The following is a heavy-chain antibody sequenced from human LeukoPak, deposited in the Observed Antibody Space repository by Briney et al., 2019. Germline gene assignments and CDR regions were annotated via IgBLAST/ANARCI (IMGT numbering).Heavy chain of an antibody. Sequence: SETLSLTCTVSGDSISSYYWSWIRQPPGKGLEWIGYIYYSGSTNYNPSLKSRVTISVDTSKNQFSLKLSSVTAADTAVYYCARQSITMVRGVSGMDVWGQGTTVTVSS. CDR3: ARQSITMVRGVSGMDV. J-gene: IGHJ6*02. V-gene: IGHV4-59*08. CDR2: IYYSGST. D-gene: IGHD3-10*01. CDR1: GDSISSYY.